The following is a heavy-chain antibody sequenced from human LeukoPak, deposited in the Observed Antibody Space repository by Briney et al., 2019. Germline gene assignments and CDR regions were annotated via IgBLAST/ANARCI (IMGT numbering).Heavy chain of an antibody. D-gene: IGHD2-21*02. J-gene: IGHJ3*01. Sequence: GGSLRLSCAASGFTLSNYGMNWVRQAPGKGLEWVAGISYDGSSIYYADSVKGRFTISRDNSKHTLYLQMNSLRAEDTAVYYCARLTPHCGGDCYSFQGAFAFWGQGTMVTVSS. CDR2: ISYDGSSI. CDR3: ARLTPHCGGDCYSFQGAFAF. CDR1: GFTLSNYG. V-gene: IGHV3-30*03.